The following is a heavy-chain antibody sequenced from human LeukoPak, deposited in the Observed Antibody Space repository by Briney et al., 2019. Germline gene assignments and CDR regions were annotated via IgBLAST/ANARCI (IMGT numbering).Heavy chain of an antibody. CDR2: ISAYNGNT. D-gene: IGHD4/OR15-4a*01. V-gene: IGHV1-18*01. CDR3: ARARMVLIYYYGMDV. CDR1: GYTFTSYS. Sequence: ASVKVSCKASGYTFTSYSISWVRQAPGQGLEWMGWISAYNGNTNYAQKLQGRVTMTTDTSTSTAYMELRSLRSDDTAVYYCARARMVLIYYYGMDVWGQGTTVTVSS. J-gene: IGHJ6*02.